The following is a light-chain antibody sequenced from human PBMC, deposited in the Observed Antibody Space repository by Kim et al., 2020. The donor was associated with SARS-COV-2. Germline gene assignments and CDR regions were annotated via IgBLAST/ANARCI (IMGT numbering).Light chain of an antibody. J-gene: IGKJ1*01. Sequence: EIVLTQSPATLSLSPGDRATLSCRASQGISNYLAWCQQQPGHAPRLLISDASNRSTGITASFSGSGSATDFTPTISSLEPADFTVYYCYQHSSWPGTFGQGTKVDIK. V-gene: IGKV3-11*01. CDR2: DAS. CDR1: QGISNY. CDR3: YQHSSWPGT.